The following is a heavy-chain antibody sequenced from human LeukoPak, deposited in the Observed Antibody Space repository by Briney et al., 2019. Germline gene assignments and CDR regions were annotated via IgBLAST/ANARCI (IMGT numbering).Heavy chain of an antibody. J-gene: IGHJ4*02. V-gene: IGHV3-30*01. D-gene: IGHD7-27*01. CDR3: ARVNRGSEGTYFDY. CDR2: ISYDGSNK. Sequence: GSLRLSCAASGFTFSSYAMHWVRQAPGKGLEWVAVISYDGSNKYYADSVKGRFTISRDNSKNTLYLQMNSLRAEDTAVYYCARVNRGSEGTYFDYWGQGTLVTVSS. CDR1: GFTFSSYA.